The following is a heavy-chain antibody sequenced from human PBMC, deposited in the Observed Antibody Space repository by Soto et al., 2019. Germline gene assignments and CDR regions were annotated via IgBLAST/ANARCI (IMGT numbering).Heavy chain of an antibody. Sequence: PAGSLTLSCAASGVIFSGSTMNWIRQAPGKGLEWVGRITSKANSYAKAYAASVKGRFTISSDDSNNTAHLLMNSPETDDTAVYYCTRLNDVSVVFVYWGQGTLVTVSS. D-gene: IGHD1-1*01. CDR1: GVIFSGST. CDR3: TRLNDVSVVFVY. J-gene: IGHJ4*02. V-gene: IGHV3-73*01. CDR2: ITSKANSYAK.